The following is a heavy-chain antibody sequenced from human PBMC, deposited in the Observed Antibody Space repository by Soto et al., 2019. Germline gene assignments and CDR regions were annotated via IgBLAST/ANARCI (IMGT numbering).Heavy chain of an antibody. CDR2: ISYTGRT. D-gene: IGHD7-27*01. V-gene: IGHV4-61*03. Sequence: SETLSLTCIVSGDSVTSGSYYWTWLRQPPGKGLEWIGYISYTGRTKYNPSLQSRVTISVDTSKNDFSLNLSSVTAADTAVYFCAREWGLLPYYVMNVWGHGTAVTVAS. CDR3: AREWGLLPYYVMNV. J-gene: IGHJ6*02. CDR1: GDSVTSGSYY.